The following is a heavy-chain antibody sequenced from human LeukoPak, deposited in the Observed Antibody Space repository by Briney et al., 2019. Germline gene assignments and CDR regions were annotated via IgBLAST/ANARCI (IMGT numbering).Heavy chain of an antibody. CDR3: ARGGYYYDSSGYSPSDY. Sequence: SVKVSCKASGGTFSSYAISWVRQAPGQGLEWMGGIIPIFGTGNYAQKFQGRVTITADESTSTAYMELSSLRSEDTAVYYCARGGYYYDSSGYSPSDYWGQGTLVTVSS. CDR2: IIPIFGTG. D-gene: IGHD3-22*01. V-gene: IGHV1-69*13. J-gene: IGHJ4*02. CDR1: GGTFSSYA.